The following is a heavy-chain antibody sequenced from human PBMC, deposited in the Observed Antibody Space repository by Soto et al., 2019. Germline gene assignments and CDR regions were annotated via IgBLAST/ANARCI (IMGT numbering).Heavy chain of an antibody. D-gene: IGHD3-10*01. Sequence: GASVKVSCKASGYTFTSYGISWVRQAPGQGLERMGWISAYNGNTNYAQKFQGRVTMTTDTSTSTAYMELRSLRSDDTAVYYCARVSFGESGNYYGMDVWGQGTTVTVSS. CDR3: ARVSFGESGNYYGMDV. V-gene: IGHV1-18*01. J-gene: IGHJ6*02. CDR1: GYTFTSYG. CDR2: ISAYNGNT.